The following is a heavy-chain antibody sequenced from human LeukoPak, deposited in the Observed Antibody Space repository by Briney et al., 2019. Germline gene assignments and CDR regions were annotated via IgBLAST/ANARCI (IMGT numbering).Heavy chain of an antibody. CDR3: ARAWYYYDSSGYVGYFDY. D-gene: IGHD3-22*01. Sequence: SETLSLTCTVSGGSISSYYWRWIRQPPGKGLEWIGYIYYSGSTNYNPSLKSRVTISVDTSKNQFSLKLSSVTAADTAVYYCARAWYYYDSSGYVGYFDYWGQGTLVTVSS. J-gene: IGHJ4*02. CDR2: IYYSGST. V-gene: IGHV4-59*01. CDR1: GGSISSYY.